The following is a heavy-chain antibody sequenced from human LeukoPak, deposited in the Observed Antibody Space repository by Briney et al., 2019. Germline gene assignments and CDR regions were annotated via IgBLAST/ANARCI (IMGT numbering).Heavy chain of an antibody. CDR3: ARGGYYGSGNDFRFDP. V-gene: IGHV4-4*02. D-gene: IGHD3-10*01. CDR1: GDSISSDHW. CDR2: INHSGST. J-gene: IGHJ5*02. Sequence: SETLSLTCDVSGDSISSDHWWSWVRQPPGKGLEWIGEINHSGSTNYNPSLKSRVTISVDTSKNQFSLKLSSVTAADTAVYYCARGGYYGSGNDFRFDPWGQGTLVTVSS.